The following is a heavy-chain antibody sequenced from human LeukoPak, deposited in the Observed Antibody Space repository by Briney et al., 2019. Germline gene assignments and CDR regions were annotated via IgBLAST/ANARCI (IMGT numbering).Heavy chain of an antibody. Sequence: GGSLRLSCAASGFSFSIHDMTWVRQAPGKGLEWVSTISGSGGSTYYADSVKGRFTISRDNSKNTLYLQMNSLRAEDTAVYYCAKDRDIVATIIPYYMDVWGKGTTVTVSS. CDR3: AKDRDIVATIIPYYMDV. D-gene: IGHD5-12*01. J-gene: IGHJ6*03. CDR2: ISGSGGST. V-gene: IGHV3-23*01. CDR1: GFSFSIHD.